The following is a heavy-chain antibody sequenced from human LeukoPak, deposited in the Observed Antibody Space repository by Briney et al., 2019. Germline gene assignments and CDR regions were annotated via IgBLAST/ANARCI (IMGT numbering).Heavy chain of an antibody. CDR2: IYPDDSDT. Sequence: GESLKISCKGSGYKFNAYWIAWVRQMPGKGLEWMGIIYPDDSDTRYSPSFQGQVTISADKSVSIAYLQWSSLKASDTAMYYCARPRRAERDEDFWGQGTLVSVSS. D-gene: IGHD1-1*01. CDR3: ARPRRAERDEDF. CDR1: GYKFNAYW. V-gene: IGHV5-51*01. J-gene: IGHJ4*02.